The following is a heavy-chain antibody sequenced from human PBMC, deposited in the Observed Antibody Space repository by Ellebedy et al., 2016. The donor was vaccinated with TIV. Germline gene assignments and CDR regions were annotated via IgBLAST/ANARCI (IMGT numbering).Heavy chain of an antibody. CDR1: GFTSRDYA. J-gene: IGHJ3*02. V-gene: IGHV3-48*04. CDR3: AREQAYCGGDCPPAFDI. D-gene: IGHD2-21*02. Sequence: GESLKISCAASGFTSRDYAMNWVRQAPGKGLEWISYVSSSGSTIYYAESVKGRFTISRDNANNSLYLQMNSLRAEDTAIYYCAREQAYCGGDCPPAFDIWGQGTIVIVSS. CDR2: VSSSGSTI.